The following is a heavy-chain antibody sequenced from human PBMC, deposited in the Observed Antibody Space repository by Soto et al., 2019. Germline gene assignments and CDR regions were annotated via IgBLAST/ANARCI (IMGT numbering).Heavy chain of an antibody. CDR3: ARDRSGYYDSSGYRSDY. V-gene: IGHV3-30-3*01. Sequence: GGSLRLSCAASGFTFSSYAMHWVRQAPGKGLEWVAVISYDGSNKYYADSVEGRFTISRDNSKNTLYLQMNSLRAEDTAVYYCARDRSGYYDSSGYRSDYWGQGTLVTVSS. J-gene: IGHJ4*02. CDR1: GFTFSSYA. D-gene: IGHD3-22*01. CDR2: ISYDGSNK.